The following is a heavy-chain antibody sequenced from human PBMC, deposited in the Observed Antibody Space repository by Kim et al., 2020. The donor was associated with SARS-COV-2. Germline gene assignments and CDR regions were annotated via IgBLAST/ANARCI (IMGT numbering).Heavy chain of an antibody. V-gene: IGHV1-24*01. CDR2: FDPEDGET. Sequence: ASVKVSCKVSGYTLTELSMHWVRQAPGKGLEWMGGFDPEDGETIYAQKFQGRVTMNEDTSTDTAYMELSSLRSEDTAVYYCATVLPLQYSYGEGFWYGMDVWGQGTTVTVSS. CDR1: GYTLTELS. CDR3: ATVLPLQYSYGEGFWYGMDV. D-gene: IGHD5-18*01. J-gene: IGHJ6*02.